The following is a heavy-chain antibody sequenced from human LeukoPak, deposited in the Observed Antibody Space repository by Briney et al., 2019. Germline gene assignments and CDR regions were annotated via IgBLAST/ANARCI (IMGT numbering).Heavy chain of an antibody. Sequence: HPGGSLRLSCEASGFSLSSYGMQWVRQAPGKGLEWVAFIQKDGSKKFYADSVRGRITISRDNSKNTLYLQMNSLTPDDTGVYYCAKDLGGWSNWFDPWGQGTPVTVSS. CDR2: IQKDGSKK. V-gene: IGHV3-30*02. CDR3: AKDLGGWSNWFDP. CDR1: GFSLSSYG. D-gene: IGHD6-19*01. J-gene: IGHJ5*02.